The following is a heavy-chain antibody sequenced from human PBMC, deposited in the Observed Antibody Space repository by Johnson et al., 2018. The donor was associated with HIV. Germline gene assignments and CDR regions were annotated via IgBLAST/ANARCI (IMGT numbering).Heavy chain of an antibody. D-gene: IGHD4-17*01. J-gene: IGHJ3*02. CDR2: ISYDGSNQ. CDR3: ARDRQLTVTYAFDI. Sequence: QVQLVESGGGVVQPGRSLRLSCAASGFTVSSYAIHWVRQAPGKGLQWVAVISYDGSNQYFADSVKGRFTISRDNAKNSLYLQMNSLRAEDTAVYYCARDRQLTVTYAFDIWGQGTMVTVSS. V-gene: IGHV3-30-3*01. CDR1: GFTVSSYA.